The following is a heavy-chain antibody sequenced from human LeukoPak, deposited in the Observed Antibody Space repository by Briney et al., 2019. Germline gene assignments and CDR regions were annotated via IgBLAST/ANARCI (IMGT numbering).Heavy chain of an antibody. Sequence: GGSLRLSCAASGFTFSSYGMHWVRQAPGKGLEWVAFIRYDGSNKYYADSVKGRFTISRDNSKNTLFLQMNSLRAEDTALYYCAKLPGEMATIDDYWGQGTLVTVSS. V-gene: IGHV3-30*02. CDR3: AKLPGEMATIDDY. D-gene: IGHD5-24*01. CDR1: GFTFSSYG. J-gene: IGHJ4*02. CDR2: IRYDGSNK.